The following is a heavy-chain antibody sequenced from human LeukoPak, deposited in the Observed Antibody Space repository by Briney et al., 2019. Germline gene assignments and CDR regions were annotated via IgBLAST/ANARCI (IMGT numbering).Heavy chain of an antibody. CDR1: GFSFSSYA. CDR3: AKDQIEYSSSPDFDY. CDR2: ISGSGCST. V-gene: IGHV3-23*01. Sequence: GGSLRVSCAASGFSFSSYAMSWVRQAPGKRLEWVSAISGSGCSTYYEDSVKGRFTISRDNSKNTLYLQMNSLRAEDTAVYYCAKDQIEYSSSPDFDYWGQGTLVTVSS. J-gene: IGHJ4*02. D-gene: IGHD6-6*01.